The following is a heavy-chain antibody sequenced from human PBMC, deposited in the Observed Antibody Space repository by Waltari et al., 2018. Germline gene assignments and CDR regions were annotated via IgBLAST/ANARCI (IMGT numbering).Heavy chain of an antibody. CDR3: ARADLYGDLRS. CDR1: GFPVRSNY. V-gene: IGHV3-53*01. D-gene: IGHD4-17*01. J-gene: IGHJ5*02. Sequence: EVQPVESGGGLIQPGGSLGLSCAACGFPVRSNYMSGVRQAPGKGLEWVSVIYSGGSTYYADSVKGRFTISRDNSKNTLYLQMNSLRAEDTAVYYCARADLYGDLRSWGQGTLVTVSS. CDR2: IYSGGST.